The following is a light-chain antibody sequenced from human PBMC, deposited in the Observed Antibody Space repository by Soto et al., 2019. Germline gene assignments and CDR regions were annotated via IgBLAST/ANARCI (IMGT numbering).Light chain of an antibody. CDR3: SSYTSSSTRAV. Sequence: QSVLTQPASVSGSPGQSITISCTGTSSDVGGYNYVSWYQQHPGKAPKLMIYDVSNRPSGVSNRFSGSKSGNTASLTISGLQAEDEADYYCSSYTSSSTRAVFGTG. V-gene: IGLV2-14*01. CDR2: DVS. CDR1: SSDVGGYNY. J-gene: IGLJ1*01.